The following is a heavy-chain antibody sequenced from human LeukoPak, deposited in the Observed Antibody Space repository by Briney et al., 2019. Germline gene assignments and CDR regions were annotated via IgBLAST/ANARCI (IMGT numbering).Heavy chain of an antibody. D-gene: IGHD6-19*01. CDR2: INTDGSST. V-gene: IGHV3-74*01. CDR1: GFTFSSYW. J-gene: IGHJ4*02. Sequence: PGGSLRLSCAASGFTFSSYWMHWVRQAPGKGLVGVSRINTDGSSTSYADSVKGRFTISRDNAKNTLYLQMNSLRAEDTAVYYCRLAVAGTNTFDYWGQGTVVTVSS. CDR3: RLAVAGTNTFDY.